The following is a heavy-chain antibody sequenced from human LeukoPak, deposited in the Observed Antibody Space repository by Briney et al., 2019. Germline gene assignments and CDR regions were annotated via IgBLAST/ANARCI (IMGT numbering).Heavy chain of an antibody. CDR1: GYSFTSYW. J-gene: IGHJ6*02. CDR3: ASASDIVATSDYYYYGMDV. V-gene: IGHV5-10-1*01. CDR2: IDPSDSYT. Sequence: GGSLKISCKGSGYSFTSYWISWVRQMPGKGLEWMGRIDPSDSYTNYSPSFQSHVTISADKSISTAYLQWSSLKASDTAMYYCASASDIVATSDYYYYGMDVWGQGTTVTVSS. D-gene: IGHD5-12*01.